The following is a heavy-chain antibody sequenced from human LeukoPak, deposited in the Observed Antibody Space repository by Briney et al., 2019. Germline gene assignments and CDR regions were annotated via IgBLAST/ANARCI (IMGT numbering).Heavy chain of an antibody. Sequence: PGGSLRLSCAASGFTFSSYGMHWVRQAPGKGLEWVAFIRYDGSNKYYVDSVKGRFTISRDNSKNTLSLQMSSLRAEDTAVYFCAKDAFRGYSYGYRVSMVWFDQCGQGILVTVSS. CDR3: AKDAFRGYSYGYRVSMVWFDQ. CDR1: GFTFSSYG. J-gene: IGHJ5*02. D-gene: IGHD5-18*01. CDR2: IRYDGSNK. V-gene: IGHV3-30*02.